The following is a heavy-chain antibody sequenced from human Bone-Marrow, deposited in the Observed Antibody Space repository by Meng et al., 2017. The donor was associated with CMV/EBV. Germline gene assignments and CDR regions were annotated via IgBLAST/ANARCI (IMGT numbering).Heavy chain of an antibody. V-gene: IGHV3-7*01. CDR1: GFPFSSSW. J-gene: IGHJ4*02. CDR3: GPSWA. D-gene: IGHD1-26*01. CDR2: IKQDGSEK. Sequence: GESLKISCEASGFPFSSSWMTWVRQAPGKGLEWVANIKQDGSEKYYVDSVKGRFTISRDNAKSSLYLQMNSLRAEDTAVYYCGPSWAWVQGTLVTVSS.